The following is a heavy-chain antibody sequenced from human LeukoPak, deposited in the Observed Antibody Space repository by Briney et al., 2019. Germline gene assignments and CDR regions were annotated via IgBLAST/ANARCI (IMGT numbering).Heavy chain of an antibody. Sequence: GRTLRLSCQASGFPFSSYWMHWVRQAPGKGLVSVSLSATDVGGTNSPGKVEDRFTISRDKTKNTLYLQMNSLTVEHTAVYFCVSDVGPYGGSPGCYWGQGNLVTVSS. J-gene: IGHJ4*02. D-gene: IGHD2-15*01. CDR3: VSDVGPYGGSPGCY. V-gene: IGHV3-74*01. CDR2: SATDVGGT. CDR1: GFPFSSYW.